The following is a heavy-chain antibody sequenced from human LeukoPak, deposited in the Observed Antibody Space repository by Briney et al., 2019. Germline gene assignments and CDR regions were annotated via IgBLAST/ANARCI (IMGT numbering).Heavy chain of an antibody. D-gene: IGHD3-10*01. J-gene: IGHJ4*02. CDR2: IYTSGST. V-gene: IGHV4-4*07. Sequence: KPSETLSLTCTASGGSISGYYWSWIRQPAGKGLEWIGRIYTSGSTNYNPSLKSRVTMSVDTSKNQFSLKLSSVTAADTAVYYCARGSSDHSGKLDYWGQGTLVTVPS. CDR3: ARGSSDHSGKLDY. CDR1: GGSISGYY.